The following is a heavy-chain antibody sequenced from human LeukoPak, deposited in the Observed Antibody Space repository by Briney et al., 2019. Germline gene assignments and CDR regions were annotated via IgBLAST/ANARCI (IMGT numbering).Heavy chain of an antibody. CDR1: GGSISSSRFY. V-gene: IGHV4-39*01. D-gene: IGHD2-21*02. J-gene: IGHJ2*01. CDR2: IYYSGST. CDR3: ARHVSSDLRIVVVTSDWYFDR. Sequence: SETLSLTCIVSGGSISSSRFYWGWIRQPPGKGLEWIGTIYYSGSTYYNPSLKSRVTISADTSKNQFSLNLSSVAAADTGVYYCARHVSSDLRIVVVTSDWYFDRWGRGTLVTVSS.